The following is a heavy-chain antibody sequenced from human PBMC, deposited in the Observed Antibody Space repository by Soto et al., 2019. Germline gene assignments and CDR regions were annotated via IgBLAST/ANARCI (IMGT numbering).Heavy chain of an antibody. J-gene: IGHJ6*02. CDR1: GYTFTNND. V-gene: IGHV1-18*01. CDR2: ISPYSGKT. CDR3: ARAPHFWSGYSGGYGMDV. D-gene: IGHD3-3*01. Sequence: GASVKVSCKASGYTFTNNDVCWVRQTPGQGLEWMGWISPYSGKTNYARKFQGRVTMTTDTSTSTAYMEVRSLTSDDTAVYYCARAPHFWSGYSGGYGMDVWGQGTTVTVSS.